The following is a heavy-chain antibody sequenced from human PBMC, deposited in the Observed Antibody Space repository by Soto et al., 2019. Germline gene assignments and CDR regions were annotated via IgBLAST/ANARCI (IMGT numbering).Heavy chain of an antibody. CDR3: TSISPSLYGGVIVNFDY. V-gene: IGHV3-73*01. J-gene: IGHJ4*02. CDR2: IRSKANSYAT. Sequence: EVQLVESGGGLVQPGGSLKLSCAASGFTFSGSAMHWVRQASGKGLEWVGRIRSKANSYATAYAASVKGRFTISRDDSKNTAYLQMNSLKTEDTDVYYCTSISPSLYGGVIVNFDYWGQGTLVTVSS. CDR1: GFTFSGSA. D-gene: IGHD3-16*02.